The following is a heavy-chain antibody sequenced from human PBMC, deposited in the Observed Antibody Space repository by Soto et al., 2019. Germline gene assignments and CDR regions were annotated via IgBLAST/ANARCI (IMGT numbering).Heavy chain of an antibody. CDR2: ITVGSSHI. D-gene: IGHD1-26*01. J-gene: IGHJ4*02. Sequence: GGSLRLSCTVSGFPFSAYNINWVRQAPGKGLEWVSSITVGSSHIYQPNSMKGRFTISRDDAKNSVYLQIDSLRDEDTALYYCSRSPEVGVSGAYWDQGTLVTVSS. CDR3: SRSPEVGVSGAY. V-gene: IGHV3-21*01. CDR1: GFPFSAYN.